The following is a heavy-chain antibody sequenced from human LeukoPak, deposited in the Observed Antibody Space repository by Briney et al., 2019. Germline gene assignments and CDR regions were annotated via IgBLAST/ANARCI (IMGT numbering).Heavy chain of an antibody. V-gene: IGHV3-23*01. J-gene: IGHJ5*02. D-gene: IGHD3-10*01. Sequence: GGSLRLSCAASGFTFSSYAISWVRQAPGKGLEWVSAISGSGGSTYYADSVKGRFTISRDNSKNTLYLQMNSLRAEDTAVYYCAKSRLLLWFGEAWGQGTLVTVSS. CDR1: GFTFSSYA. CDR3: AKSRLLLWFGEA. CDR2: ISGSGGST.